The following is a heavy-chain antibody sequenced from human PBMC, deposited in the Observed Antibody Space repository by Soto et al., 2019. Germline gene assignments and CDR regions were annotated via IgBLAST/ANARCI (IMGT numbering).Heavy chain of an antibody. V-gene: IGHV3-66*01. CDR1: GFIVNSIF. D-gene: IGHD3-3*01. CDR2: ISSDDNT. CDR3: ARDILGGSYDFSH. Sequence: GGSLRLSCAASGFIVNSIFMTWVRQAPGKGLEWLSTISSDDNTYYADSVKGRFTISRDSSKNTLYLQMNSLRAEDTAVYHCARDILGGSYDFSHGGQGTLVTVSS. J-gene: IGHJ1*01.